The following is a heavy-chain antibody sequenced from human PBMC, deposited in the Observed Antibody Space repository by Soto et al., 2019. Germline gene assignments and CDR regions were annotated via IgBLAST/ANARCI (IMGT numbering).Heavy chain of an antibody. CDR1: GFTFGNYW. D-gene: IGHD1-1*01. Sequence: EVHLVESGGGLVQPGGSLRLSCAVSGFTFGNYWMHWVRQAPGKGLMWVSRINGDGRITTYADSMEGRFTISRDNAKNTVSLEMNSLRVEDTAIYYCARDFTTAETPGDDFDYWGQGTLVTVSS. V-gene: IGHV3-74*03. CDR3: ARDFTTAETPGDDFDY. CDR2: INGDGRIT. J-gene: IGHJ4*02.